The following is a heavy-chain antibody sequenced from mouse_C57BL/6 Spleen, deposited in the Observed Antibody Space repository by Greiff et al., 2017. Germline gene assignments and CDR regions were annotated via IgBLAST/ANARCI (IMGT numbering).Heavy chain of an antibody. CDR2: INPNNGGT. CDR1: GYTFTDYY. V-gene: IGHV1-26*01. J-gene: IGHJ4*01. CDR3: ARDARAYYAMDY. D-gene: IGHD3-1*01. Sequence: VQLQQSGPELVKPGASVKISCKASGYTFTDYYMNWVKQSHGKSLEWIGDINPNNGGTSYNQKFKGKATLTVDKSSSTAYMELRSLTSEDSAVYYCARDARAYYAMDYWGQGTSVTVSS.